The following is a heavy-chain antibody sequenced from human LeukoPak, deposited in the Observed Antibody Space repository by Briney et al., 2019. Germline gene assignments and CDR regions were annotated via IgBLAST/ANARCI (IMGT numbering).Heavy chain of an antibody. V-gene: IGHV1-8*01. CDR3: ASQRVDYYDSSGYYHPWAFDI. Sequence: ASVKVSCKASGYTFTSYDINWVRQATGQGLEWMGWMNPNSGNTGYAQKFQGRVTMTRNTSISTAYMELSSLRSEDTAVYYCASQRVDYYDSSGYYHPWAFDIWGQGTMVTVSS. J-gene: IGHJ3*02. CDR1: GYTFTSYD. D-gene: IGHD3-22*01. CDR2: MNPNSGNT.